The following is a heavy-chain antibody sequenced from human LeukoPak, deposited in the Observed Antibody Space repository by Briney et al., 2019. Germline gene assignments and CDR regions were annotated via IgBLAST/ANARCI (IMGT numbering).Heavy chain of an antibody. CDR3: AREGSSWYDFDY. J-gene: IGHJ4*02. CDR2: IYYSGST. V-gene: IGHV4-30-4*08. D-gene: IGHD6-13*01. CDR1: GGSISSGDYY. Sequence: SETLSLTCTVSGGSISSGDYYWSWIRQPPGKGLEWIGYIYYSGSTYYNPSLKSRVTISVDTSKNQFSLKLSSVTAADTAVYYCAREGSSWYDFDYWGQGTLVTVSP.